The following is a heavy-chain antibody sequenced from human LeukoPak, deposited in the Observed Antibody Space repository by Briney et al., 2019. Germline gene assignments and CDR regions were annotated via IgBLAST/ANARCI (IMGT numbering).Heavy chain of an antibody. J-gene: IGHJ4*02. D-gene: IGHD2-15*01. CDR3: ARDHEGFVVVAARYFDY. V-gene: IGHV4-39*07. Sequence: KPSETLSLTCTVSGGSISSSSYYWGWIRQPPGKGLEWIGSIYYSGSTYYNPSLKSRVTISVDTSKNQFSLKLSSVTAADTAVYYCARDHEGFVVVAARYFDYWGQGTLVTVSS. CDR2: IYYSGST. CDR1: GGSISSSSYY.